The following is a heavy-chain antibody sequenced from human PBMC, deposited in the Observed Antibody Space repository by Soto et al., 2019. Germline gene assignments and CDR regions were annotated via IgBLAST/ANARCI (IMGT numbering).Heavy chain of an antibody. CDR3: ARDFYGPYSSSSRGWFDP. V-gene: IGHV4-61*01. CDR1: GGSVSSGSYY. J-gene: IGHJ5*02. Sequence: SETLSLTCTVSGGSVSSGSYYWSWIRQPPGKGLEWIGYIYYSGSTNYNPSLKSRVTISVDTSKNQFSLKLSSVTAADTAVYYCARDFYGPYSSSSRGWFDPWGQGTLVTVSS. CDR2: IYYSGST. D-gene: IGHD6-6*01.